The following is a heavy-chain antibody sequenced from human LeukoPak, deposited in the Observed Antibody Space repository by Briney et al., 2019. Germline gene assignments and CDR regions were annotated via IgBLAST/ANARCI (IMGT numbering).Heavy chain of an antibody. Sequence: PSETLSLTCVVYGGSFSGYYWSWIRQPPGKGLEWIGEINHSGSTNYNPSLKSRVTISVDTSKNQFSLKVSSVTAADTAVYYCARGARAAAVGNWGQGTLVTVSS. CDR2: INHSGST. V-gene: IGHV4-34*01. CDR1: GGSFSGYY. J-gene: IGHJ4*02. D-gene: IGHD6-13*01. CDR3: ARGARAAAVGN.